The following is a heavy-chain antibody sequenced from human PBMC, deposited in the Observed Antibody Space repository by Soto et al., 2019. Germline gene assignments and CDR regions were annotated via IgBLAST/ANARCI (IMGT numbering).Heavy chain of an antibody. V-gene: IGHV1-3*01. CDR2: INAGNGNT. CDR1: GYTFTSYA. CDR3: ARYPTPNWFDP. Sequence: ASVKVSCKASGYTFTSYAMHWVRQAPGQRLEWMGWINAGNGNTKYSQKFQGRVTITRDTSASTAYMELNSLRAEDTAVYYCARYPTPNWFDPWGQGTLVTVS. J-gene: IGHJ5*02.